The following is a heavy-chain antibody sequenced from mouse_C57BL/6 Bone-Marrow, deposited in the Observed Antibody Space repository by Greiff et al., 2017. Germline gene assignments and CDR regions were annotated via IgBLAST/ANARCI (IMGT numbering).Heavy chain of an antibody. CDR1: GFTFSSYA. CDR2: ISGGGGYN. J-gene: IGHJ3*01. D-gene: IGHD2-13*01. V-gene: IGHV5-9-1*02. Sequence: EVKLMESGEGLVKPGGSLKLSCAASGFTFSSYAMSWVRQTPEKRLEWVAYISGGGGYNYYADNVKGRFTISRDNARNTLYLQMSRLKSEDTAMYYCTSDDWNEFGYGGQGTRVTVSA. CDR3: TSDDWNEFGY.